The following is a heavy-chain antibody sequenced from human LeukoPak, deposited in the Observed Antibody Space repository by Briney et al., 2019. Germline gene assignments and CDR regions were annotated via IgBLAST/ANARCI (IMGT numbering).Heavy chain of an antibody. V-gene: IGHV3-23*01. CDR3: AKSPTYYDILTGYYSGYYFDY. CDR2: ISGSGGST. D-gene: IGHD3-9*01. Sequence: PGGSLRLSCAASGFTFSSYAMSWVRQAPGKGLEWVSAISGSGGSTYYADSVKGRFTISRDSSKNTLYLQMNSLRAEDTAVYYCAKSPTYYDILTGYYSGYYFDYWGQGTLVTVSS. J-gene: IGHJ4*02. CDR1: GFTFSSYA.